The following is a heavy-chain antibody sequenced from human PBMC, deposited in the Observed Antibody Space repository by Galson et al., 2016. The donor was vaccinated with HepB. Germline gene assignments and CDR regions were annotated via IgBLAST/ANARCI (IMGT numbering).Heavy chain of an antibody. J-gene: IGHJ4*02. V-gene: IGHV3-23*01. CDR3: AKASGYSNSWYYFDY. CDR1: GFTFTSYA. D-gene: IGHD6-13*01. CDR2: ISGSGSST. Sequence: LRLSCAVSGFTFTSYAMTWVRQAPGKGLEWVSSISGSGSSTFYPDSVRGRFTISRDNSKNTLYLQMNSLRAEDTALYYCAKASGYSNSWYYFDYWGQGTLVTVSS.